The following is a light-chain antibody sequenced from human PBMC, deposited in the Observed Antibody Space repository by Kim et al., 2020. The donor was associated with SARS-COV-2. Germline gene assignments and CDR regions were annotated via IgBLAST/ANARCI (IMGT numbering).Light chain of an antibody. Sequence: SVSPGQTARMTCSGDVLAKSYVRWFQQKPGQAPVLVIYKDNKRHSGIPERFSGSSSGTTVTFTISGAQVEDEADYYCYSAADNNWVFGGGTQLTVL. V-gene: IGLV3-27*01. CDR3: YSAADNNWV. J-gene: IGLJ3*02. CDR1: VLAKSY. CDR2: KDN.